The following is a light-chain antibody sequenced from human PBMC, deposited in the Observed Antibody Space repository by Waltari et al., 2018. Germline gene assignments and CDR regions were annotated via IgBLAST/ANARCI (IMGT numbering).Light chain of an antibody. J-gene: IGLJ3*02. CDR2: EVD. Sequence: QSALTQPASVSGSPGQSITISCTGTSSDVGASKLISLYRQHPGKAPTLMIYEVDKRPSGVSGRFSGSKSVNTASLTISGLQAEDEADYYCCAYAGRSTLVFGGGTSLTVL. CDR3: CAYAGRSTLV. V-gene: IGLV2-23*02. CDR1: SSDVGASKL.